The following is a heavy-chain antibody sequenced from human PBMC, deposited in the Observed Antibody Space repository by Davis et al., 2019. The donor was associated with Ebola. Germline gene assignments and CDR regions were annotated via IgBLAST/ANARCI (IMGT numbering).Heavy chain of an antibody. J-gene: IGHJ5*02. CDR1: GGTFSNYA. D-gene: IGHD2-15*01. CDR2: ISAYNGNT. V-gene: IGHV1-18*01. CDR3: ARSWGVVVVAATPNWFDP. Sequence: ASVKVSCKASGGTFSNYAISWVRQAPGQGLEWMGWISAYNGNTNYAQKLQGRVTMTTDTSTSTAYMELRSLRSDDTAVYYCARSWGVVVVAATPNWFDPWGQGTLVTVSS.